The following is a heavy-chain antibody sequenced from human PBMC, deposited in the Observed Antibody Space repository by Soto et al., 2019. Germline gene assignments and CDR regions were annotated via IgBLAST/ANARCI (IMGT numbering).Heavy chain of an antibody. Sequence: ASVKVSCKASGYTFTGYYMHWVRQAPGQGLEWMGWINPNSGGTNYAQKFQGWVTMTRDTSISTAYMELSRLRSDDTAVYYCARVAGEYYYYGMDVWDQGTTVTVSS. CDR2: INPNSGGT. D-gene: IGHD6-19*01. V-gene: IGHV1-2*04. CDR3: ARVAGEYYYYGMDV. J-gene: IGHJ6*02. CDR1: GYTFTGYY.